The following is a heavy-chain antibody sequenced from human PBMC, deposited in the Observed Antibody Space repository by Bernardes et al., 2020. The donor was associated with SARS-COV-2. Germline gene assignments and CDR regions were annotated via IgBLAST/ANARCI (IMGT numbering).Heavy chain of an antibody. V-gene: IGHV3-11*01. CDR2: IGGNGIIR. CDR3: ARVGSESGDYFPSVTGMDV. J-gene: IGHJ6*02. CDR1: GFNFSDYY. Sequence: GGSLRLSCAASGFNFSDYYMTWIRQAPGKGLQWVSYIGGNGIIRFYADSVKGRLTISRDNAKNSLFLQMSSLRDEDTAVYYCARVGSESGDYFPSVTGMDVWGQGTTVTVSS. D-gene: IGHD4-17*01.